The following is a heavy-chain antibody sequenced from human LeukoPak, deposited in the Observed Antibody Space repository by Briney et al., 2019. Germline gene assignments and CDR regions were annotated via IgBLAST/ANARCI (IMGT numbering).Heavy chain of an antibody. J-gene: IGHJ4*02. CDR2: IYYSGST. D-gene: IGHD3-10*01. V-gene: IGHV4-39*07. Sequence: SETLSLTCTVSGGSISSSGYYWGWIRQPPGKGLEWIGSIYYSGSTYYNPSLKKRVTISVDTSKNQFSLKLTSVTAADTAVYYCAKEQAAGVYYGLIDYWGQGTLVTVSS. CDR3: AKEQAAGVYYGLIDY. CDR1: GGSISSSGYY.